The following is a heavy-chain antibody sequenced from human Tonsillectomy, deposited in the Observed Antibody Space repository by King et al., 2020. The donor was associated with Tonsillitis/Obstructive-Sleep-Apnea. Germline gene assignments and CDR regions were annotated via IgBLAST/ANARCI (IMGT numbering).Heavy chain of an antibody. CDR2: INTNTGNP. D-gene: IGHD1-7*01. CDR1: GYSLTRYA. J-gene: IGHJ6*03. V-gene: IGHV7-4-1*02. CDR3: ARGISGITGTPTFYYYMDV. Sequence: VQLVESGSELKKPGASVKVSCKASGYSLTRYAINWVRQAPGQGLEWMGWINTNTGNPTYAQGFTGRFVFSLDTSVSTAYMQISSLKAEDTAVYYCARGISGITGTPTFYYYMDVWGKGTTVTVSS.